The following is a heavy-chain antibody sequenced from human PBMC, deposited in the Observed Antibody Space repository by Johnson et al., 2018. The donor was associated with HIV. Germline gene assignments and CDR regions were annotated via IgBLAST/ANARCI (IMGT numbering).Heavy chain of an antibody. V-gene: IGHV3-30*02. D-gene: IGHD1-26*01. CDR2: IRYDGSNK. CDR3: VKDRLVGATYAAFDI. J-gene: IGHJ3*02. Sequence: VQLVESGGGVVQPGRSLRLSCAASGFTFSNYGMHWVRQAPGKGLEWVAFIRYDGSNKYYADSVKGRFTIPRDNSKNTLYLQMNSLRPEDTAVYYCVKDRLVGATYAAFDIWGQGTMVTVSS. CDR1: GFTFSNYG.